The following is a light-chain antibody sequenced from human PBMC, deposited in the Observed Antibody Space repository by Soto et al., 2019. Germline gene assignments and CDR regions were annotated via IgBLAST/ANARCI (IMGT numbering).Light chain of an antibody. V-gene: IGLV2-23*02. CDR2: EVT. Sequence: QSALTQPASVSGSPGQSITISCTGTSSDVGSHNLLSWYQLHPGKAPKLMIYEVTKRPSGVSNRFSGSKSGNTASLTISGLQAEDEADYYCCSYAGSSTYVFGTGTKVTVL. CDR1: SSDVGSHNL. CDR3: CSYAGSSTYV. J-gene: IGLJ1*01.